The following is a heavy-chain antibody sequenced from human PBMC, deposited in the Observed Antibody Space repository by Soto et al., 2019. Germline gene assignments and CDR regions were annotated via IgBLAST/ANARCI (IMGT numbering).Heavy chain of an antibody. D-gene: IGHD7-27*01. J-gene: IGHJ4*02. CDR3: ARGPSGDKVHY. CDR2: IFDSGTT. CDR1: GGSITSDYSC. Sequence: PSETLSLTCTVSGGSITSDYSCWSWIRQPPGEGLEWIGHIFDSGTTYTNPSLRNQVAISLDTSKNHFSLTLSSVTAADTAVYYCARGPSGDKVHYWGQGALVTVSS. V-gene: IGHV4-30-4*01.